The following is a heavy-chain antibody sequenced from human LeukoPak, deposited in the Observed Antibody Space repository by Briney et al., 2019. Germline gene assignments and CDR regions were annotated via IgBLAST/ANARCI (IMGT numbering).Heavy chain of an antibody. V-gene: IGHV3-20*04. CDR1: GFTFDDYG. CDR2: INWNGGST. J-gene: IGHJ6*02. CDR3: VRELYNYGMDV. Sequence: GGSLRLSCAASGFTFDDYGMSWVRQAPGKGLEWVSGINWNGGSTGYADSVKGRFTISRDNSKNTLYLQMNSLRPEDTAVFYCVRELYNYGMDVWGQGTTVTV.